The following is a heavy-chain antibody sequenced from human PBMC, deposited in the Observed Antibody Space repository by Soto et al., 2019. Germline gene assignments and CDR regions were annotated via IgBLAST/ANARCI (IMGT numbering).Heavy chain of an antibody. V-gene: IGHV4-31*03. D-gene: IGHD3-10*01. Sequence: SETLALTCTVSGGSISSGGYYWSWIRQHPGKGLEWIGYIYYSGSTYYNPSLKSRVTISVDTSKNQFSLKLSSVTAADTAVYYCARGASQSSLITMVRGVTVNGMDVRRQGTTVTVSS. CDR1: GGSISSGGYY. CDR2: IYYSGST. J-gene: IGHJ6*02. CDR3: ARGASQSSLITMVRGVTVNGMDV.